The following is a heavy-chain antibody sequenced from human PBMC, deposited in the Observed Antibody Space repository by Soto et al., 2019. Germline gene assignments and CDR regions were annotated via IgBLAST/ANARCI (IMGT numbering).Heavy chain of an antibody. CDR2: IYPGDSDT. CDR1: GCILTDHC. CDR3: ARDGLSSSSSFDY. V-gene: IGHV5-51*01. J-gene: IGHJ4*02. Sequence: VESLRIWWKGAGCILTDHCSGWVRQMPGKGLEWMGIIYPGDSDTKYSPSFQGQVTMSADKSISTAYLQWNSLKASDTAMYYCARDGLSSSSSFDYRGQGTLVTVSS. D-gene: IGHD6-6*01.